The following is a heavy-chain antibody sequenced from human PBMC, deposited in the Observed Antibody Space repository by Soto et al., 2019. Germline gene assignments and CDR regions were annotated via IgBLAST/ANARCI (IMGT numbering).Heavy chain of an antibody. Sequence: SETLSLTCAVYGGSFSGYYWSWIRQPPGKGLEWIGEINHSGSTNYNPSLKSRVTISVDTSKNQFSLKLSSVTAADTAVYYCARAGYSYEDIWFDPWGQGTLVTVSS. CDR2: INHSGST. V-gene: IGHV4-34*01. CDR3: ARAGYSYEDIWFDP. J-gene: IGHJ5*02. CDR1: GGSFSGYY. D-gene: IGHD5-18*01.